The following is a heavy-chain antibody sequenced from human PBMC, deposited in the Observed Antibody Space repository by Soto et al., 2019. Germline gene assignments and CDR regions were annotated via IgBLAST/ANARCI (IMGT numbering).Heavy chain of an antibody. CDR1: GGSISSSSYY. Sequence: QLQLQESGPGLVKPSETLSLTCTVSGGSISSSSYYWGWIRQPPGKGLEWIGSIYYSGSTYYNPSRKSRIAIPVNXSKTQFSLQLSSVTAADTAVYYCATTYYFGSGSAYWGQGTLVTVSS. V-gene: IGHV4-39*01. CDR3: ATTYYFGSGSAY. D-gene: IGHD3-10*01. CDR2: IYYSGST. J-gene: IGHJ4*02.